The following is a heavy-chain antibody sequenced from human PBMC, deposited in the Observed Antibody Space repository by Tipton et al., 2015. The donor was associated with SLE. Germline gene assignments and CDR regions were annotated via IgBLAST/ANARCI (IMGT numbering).Heavy chain of an antibody. J-gene: IGHJ4*02. Sequence: TLSLTCTVSGGSISSYYWSWIRQPPGKGLEWIGYIYYSGSTNYNPSLKSRVTISADTSKKQFSVKLSSVTAADTAVYYCARYGPGVTHFDYWGQGTLVTVSS. CDR3: ARYGPGVTHFDY. D-gene: IGHD2-21*02. CDR2: IYYSGST. V-gene: IGHV4-59*08. CDR1: GGSISSYY.